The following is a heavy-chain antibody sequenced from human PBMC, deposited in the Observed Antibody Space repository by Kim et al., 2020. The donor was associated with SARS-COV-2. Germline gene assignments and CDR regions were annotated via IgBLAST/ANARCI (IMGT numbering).Heavy chain of an antibody. CDR3: ARASLGDRSSWYFFDF. CDR2: ISGSGAYI. CDR1: GFAFSRYS. J-gene: IGHJ4*02. Sequence: GGSLRLSCAASGFAFSRYSFHWVRQRPGKGLEWVSSISGSGAYIFAADSLKGRFTISRDNAKNSVFLQMNSLRAEDTAVYYCARASLGDRSSWYFFDFWGQGALVTVSS. D-gene: IGHD2-2*01. V-gene: IGHV3-21*01.